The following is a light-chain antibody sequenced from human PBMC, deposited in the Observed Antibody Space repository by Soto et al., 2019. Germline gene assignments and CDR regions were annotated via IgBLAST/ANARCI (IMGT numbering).Light chain of an antibody. CDR3: SSYAGSDNYV. CDR1: SSDVGAYNY. J-gene: IGLJ1*01. CDR2: EVS. Sequence: LTQRPAGYGCSGRWLTNSCTGTSSDVGAYNYVSWYQQHPGKAPKLIIYEVSKRPSGVPDRFSGSKSGNAASLTVSGLQAEDEADYYCSSYAGSDNYVFGTGTKVTVL. V-gene: IGLV2-8*01.